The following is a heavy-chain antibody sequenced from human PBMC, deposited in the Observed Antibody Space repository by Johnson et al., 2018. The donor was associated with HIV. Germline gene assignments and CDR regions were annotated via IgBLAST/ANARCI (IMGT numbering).Heavy chain of an antibody. Sequence: QVQLVESGGGVVQPGRSLRLSCAASGFTFSSYAMHWVRQAPGKGLEWVAVISYDGSNKYYADSVKGRFTISRDNSKNTLYLQMNSLRAEDTAVYYCATGVVVTAMNDAFDIWDQGTMVTVSS. J-gene: IGHJ3*02. CDR1: GFTFSSYA. V-gene: IGHV3-30-3*01. D-gene: IGHD2-21*02. CDR2: ISYDGSNK. CDR3: ATGVVVTAMNDAFDI.